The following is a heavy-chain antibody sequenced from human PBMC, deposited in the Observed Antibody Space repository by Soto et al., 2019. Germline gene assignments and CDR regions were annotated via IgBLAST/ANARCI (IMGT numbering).Heavy chain of an antibody. CDR1: GFTVSSNS. J-gene: IGHJ4*02. CDR2: IYSGGST. V-gene: IGHV3-53*05. CDR3: VKGEYYYDSSGYYPFDY. D-gene: IGHD3-22*01. Sequence: PGGSLRLSCAASGFTVSSNSMTWVRQAPGKGLEWVSVIYSGGSTYYADSVKGRFTISRDNSKNTQYLQMSSLRADDTAVYYCVKGEYYYDSSGYYPFDYWGQGTLVTVSS.